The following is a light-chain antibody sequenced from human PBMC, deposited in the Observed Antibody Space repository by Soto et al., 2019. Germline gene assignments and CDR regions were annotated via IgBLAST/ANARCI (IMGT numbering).Light chain of an antibody. V-gene: IGLV3-9*01. CDR1: NIGRKN. Sequence: SYELTQPLSVSVALGQTARITCGGNNIGRKNVHWYQQKPGQAPLLVSYRDSNRPSGIPERFSGSNSGNTATLTISRAQAGDEADYYCQLWDSSTVVFGGGTKVTVL. CDR3: QLWDSSTVV. CDR2: RDS. J-gene: IGLJ2*01.